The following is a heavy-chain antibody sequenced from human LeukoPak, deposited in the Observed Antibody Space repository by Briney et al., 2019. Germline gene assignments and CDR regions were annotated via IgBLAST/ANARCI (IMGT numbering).Heavy chain of an antibody. D-gene: IGHD6-19*01. CDR2: IKQDGSEK. CDR3: ARECAVAEGDWLDP. Sequence: GGSLRLSCAASGFTFSSYWMSWVRQAPGKGLEWVANIKQDGSEKYYVDSVKGRFTISRDNAKNSLYLQMNSLRAEDTAVYYCARECAVAEGDWLDPWGQGTLVTVSS. J-gene: IGHJ5*02. CDR1: GFTFSSYW. V-gene: IGHV3-7*01.